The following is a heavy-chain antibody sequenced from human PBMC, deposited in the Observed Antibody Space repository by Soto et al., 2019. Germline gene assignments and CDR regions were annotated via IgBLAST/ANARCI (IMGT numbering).Heavy chain of an antibody. V-gene: IGHV4-59*08. CDR2: IYYSGST. CDR3: ARQYYADDAFDI. D-gene: IGHD1-26*01. J-gene: IGHJ3*02. CDR1: GGSISSYY. Sequence: SETLSLTCTVSGGSISSYYWSWIRQPPGKGLEWIGDIYYSGSTNYNPSLKSRVTISVDTSKNQFSLKLSSVTAADTAVYCCARQYYADDAFDIWGQGTMVTGSS.